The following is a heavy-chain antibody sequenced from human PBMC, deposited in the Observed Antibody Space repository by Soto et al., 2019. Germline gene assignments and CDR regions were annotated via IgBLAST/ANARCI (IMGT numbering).Heavy chain of an antibody. CDR2: ISAYNGNT. V-gene: IGHV1-18*01. D-gene: IGHD5-12*01. Sequence: SVKVSLQDSCYTFTSYGISWVRQAPGQGLEWMGWISAYNGNTDYAQKLQGRVTMTTDTSTSTAYMELRSLRSDDTAVYYCARGYIGYPGYWGQETLVTAPQ. CDR3: ARGYIGYPGY. CDR1: CYTFTSYG. J-gene: IGHJ4*02.